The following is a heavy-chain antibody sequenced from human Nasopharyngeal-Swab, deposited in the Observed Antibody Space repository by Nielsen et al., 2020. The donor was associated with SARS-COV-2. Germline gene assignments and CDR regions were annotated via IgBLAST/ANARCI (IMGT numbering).Heavy chain of an antibody. D-gene: IGHD5-18*01. CDR2: INQDGSEK. CDR3: ATGGYTFAY. V-gene: IGHV3-7*01. CDR1: RFTCSRSW. Sequence: GGSLRLSCADSRFTCSRSWMTWVRQAPGKGLEWVANINQDGSEKYYVDSVKGRFTISRDNAKNSLYLQMNSLRAEDTAVYYCATGGYTFAYWGQGTLVTVSS. J-gene: IGHJ4*02.